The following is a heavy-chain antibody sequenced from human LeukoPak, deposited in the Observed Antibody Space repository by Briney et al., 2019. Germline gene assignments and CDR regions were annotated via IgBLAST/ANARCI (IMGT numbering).Heavy chain of an antibody. CDR1: GLNFINYW. V-gene: IGHV3-7*03. CDR2: INRDGSGK. D-gene: IGHD1-26*01. CDR3: ARVEYSGNGNLY. J-gene: IGHJ4*02. Sequence: PGGSLRLSCAGSGLNFINYWMTWVRQVPGKGLEWVANINRDGSGKYYLPSVRGRFTISKDDAKDSLYLQMDSLRPEDTAIYYCARVEYSGNGNLYWGQGTLVTVSS.